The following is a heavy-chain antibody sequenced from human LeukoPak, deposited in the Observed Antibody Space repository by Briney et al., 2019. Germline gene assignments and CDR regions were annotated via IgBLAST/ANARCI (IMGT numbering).Heavy chain of an antibody. J-gene: IGHJ4*02. D-gene: IGHD3-9*01. CDR2: INHSGST. CDR3: ARLQRLYHDILTGYYPYYFDY. V-gene: IGHV4-34*01. CDR1: GGSFSGYY. Sequence: SETLSLTCAVYGGSFSGYYWSWIRQPPGKGLEWIGEINHSGSTNYNPSLKSRVTISVDTSKNQFSLKLSSVTAADTAVYYCARLQRLYHDILTGYYPYYFDYWGQGTLVTVSS.